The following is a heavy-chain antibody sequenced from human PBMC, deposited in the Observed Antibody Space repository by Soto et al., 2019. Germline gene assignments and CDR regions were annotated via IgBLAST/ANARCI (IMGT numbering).Heavy chain of an antibody. Sequence: XSVKVSCTNAGYIILNYGRSLVRQATGQGLEWMGWISPHNGNTKYAEKLQGRVTMTTDTSTSTAYMELRSLRSDDTAVYYCVRDLDASGSYYTDDWGRGTLVTVSS. V-gene: IGHV1-18*04. J-gene: IGHJ4*02. D-gene: IGHD3-10*01. CDR1: GYIILNYG. CDR2: ISPHNGNT. CDR3: VRDLDASGSYYTDD.